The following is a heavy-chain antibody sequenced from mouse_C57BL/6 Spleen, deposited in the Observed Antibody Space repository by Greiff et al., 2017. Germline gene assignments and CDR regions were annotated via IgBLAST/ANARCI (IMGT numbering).Heavy chain of an antibody. Sequence: EVKVVESGGGLVKPGGSLKLSCAASGFTFSSYAMSWVRQTPEKRLEWVATISDGGSYTYYPDNVKGRFTISRDNAKNNLYLQMSHLKSEDTAMYYCARDQGDYYGSSYRYFDVWGTGTTVTVSS. V-gene: IGHV5-4*01. CDR1: GFTFSSYA. J-gene: IGHJ1*03. CDR3: ARDQGDYYGSSYRYFDV. D-gene: IGHD1-1*01. CDR2: ISDGGSYT.